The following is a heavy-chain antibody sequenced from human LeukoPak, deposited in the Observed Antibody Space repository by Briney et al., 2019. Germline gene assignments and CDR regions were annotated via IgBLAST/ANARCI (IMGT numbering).Heavy chain of an antibody. V-gene: IGHV4-61*01. Sequence: SEISSVPRTIFGGYVSSRRYQWSAIQPPPGKGLEGSGLIYYSGSTNYNPSLKSRVTISVDTSKNQFSLKLSSVTAADTAVYYCARAAERDYGDPDAFDIWGQGTMVTVSS. CDR1: GGYVSSRRYQ. CDR3: ARAAERDYGDPDAFDI. J-gene: IGHJ3*02. D-gene: IGHD4-17*01. CDR2: IYYSGST.